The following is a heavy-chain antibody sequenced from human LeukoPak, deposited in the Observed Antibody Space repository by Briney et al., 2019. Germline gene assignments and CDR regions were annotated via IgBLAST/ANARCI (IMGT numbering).Heavy chain of an antibody. Sequence: SETLSLTCTVSGTSIRSSSMYWGWIRQPPGKGLEWLGSVYYTGSTFHNPALKRPVTIPVDTSKNQFSLRLTSVTAADTAIYYCARHVAYYYDSSGYPDFWGQGTLVTVSS. CDR3: ARHVAYYYDSSGYPDF. V-gene: IGHV4-39*01. J-gene: IGHJ4*02. CDR2: VYYTGST. D-gene: IGHD3-22*01. CDR1: GTSIRSSSMY.